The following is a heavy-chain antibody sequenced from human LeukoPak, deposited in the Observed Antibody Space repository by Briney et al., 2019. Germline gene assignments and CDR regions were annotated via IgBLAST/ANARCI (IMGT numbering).Heavy chain of an antibody. V-gene: IGHV3-74*01. J-gene: IGHJ4*02. D-gene: IGHD3-10*01. CDR2: IKSDGSST. CDR1: GFTVSNHW. CDR3: AKDPRPVRGVIITSPY. Sequence: GGSLRLSCAASGFTVSNHWMHWVRQAPGKGLVWVSRIKSDGSSTSYADSVKGRFTISRDNAKNTLYLQMNSLRAEDTAVYYCAKDPRPVRGVIITSPYWGQGTLVTVSS.